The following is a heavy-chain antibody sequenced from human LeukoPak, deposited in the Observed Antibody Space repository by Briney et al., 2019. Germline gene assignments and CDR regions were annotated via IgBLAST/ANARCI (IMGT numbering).Heavy chain of an antibody. CDR2: TYYRSKWFN. CDR3: ARDRDGSGSYGTNYDY. CDR1: GGSVSSNSAA. D-gene: IGHD6-19*01. Sequence: SQTLSLTCAISGGSVSSNSAAWNWIRQSPSRGLEWLGRTYYRSKWFNDYAVSVKSRITISPDTSKNQFSLQLKSVTPEDTAVYYCARDRDGSGSYGTNYDYWGQGTLVTVSS. V-gene: IGHV6-1*01. J-gene: IGHJ4*02.